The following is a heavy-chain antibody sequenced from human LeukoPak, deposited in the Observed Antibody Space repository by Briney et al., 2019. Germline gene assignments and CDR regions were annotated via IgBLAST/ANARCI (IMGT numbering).Heavy chain of an antibody. CDR2: IKSKTDGGTI. Sequence: PGGSLRLSCAASGFTSTNAWMSWVRQAPGKGLEWVGRIKSKTDGGTIDYAAPVKGRFTFSRDDSKNTLYLQMNSLKTEDTAVYYCTTLRYGGNVYWGQGTLVTVSS. CDR1: GFTSTNAW. D-gene: IGHD4-23*01. V-gene: IGHV3-15*01. CDR3: TTLRYGGNVY. J-gene: IGHJ4*02.